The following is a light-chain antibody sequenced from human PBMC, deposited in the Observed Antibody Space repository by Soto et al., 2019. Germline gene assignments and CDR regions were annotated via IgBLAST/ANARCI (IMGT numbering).Light chain of an antibody. Sequence: QSVLTQPPSVSGAPGQRVTISCTGDSSNIGAGYDVHWYQQLPGTAPKLLIYDNTNRPSGIPDRFSGSKSGTSASLAITGLQAEDEAGYYCQSYDNTLSGAFGGGT. J-gene: IGLJ2*01. CDR1: SSNIGAGYD. CDR3: QSYDNTLSGA. CDR2: DNT. V-gene: IGLV1-40*01.